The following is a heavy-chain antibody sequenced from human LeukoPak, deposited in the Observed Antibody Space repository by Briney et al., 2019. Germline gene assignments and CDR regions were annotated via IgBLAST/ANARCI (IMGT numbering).Heavy chain of an antibody. Sequence: GGSLRLSCAASGFTFSSYSMNWVRQAPGKGLEWVSSISSSSSYIYYADSVKGRFPIYRDNAKNSLYLQMNSLRAEDTAVYYCARADDYGDNRYYFDYWGQGTLVTVSS. J-gene: IGHJ4*02. CDR2: ISSSSSYI. V-gene: IGHV3-21*01. CDR1: GFTFSSYS. D-gene: IGHD4-17*01. CDR3: ARADDYGDNRYYFDY.